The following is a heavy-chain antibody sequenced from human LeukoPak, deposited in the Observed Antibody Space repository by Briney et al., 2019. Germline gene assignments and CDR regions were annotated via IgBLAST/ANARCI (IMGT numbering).Heavy chain of an antibody. J-gene: IGHJ4*02. V-gene: IGHV4-39*01. D-gene: IGHD1-26*01. CDR1: GGSISSSGYY. CDR3: ARQPRVGARERGLDY. CDR2: IYYSGST. Sequence: SETLSLTCTVSGGSISSSGYYWGWIRQPPGKGLEWIGSIYYSGSTYYNPSLKSRVTISVDMSKNQFSLKLSSVTAADTAVYYCARQPRVGARERGLDYWGQGTLVTVSS.